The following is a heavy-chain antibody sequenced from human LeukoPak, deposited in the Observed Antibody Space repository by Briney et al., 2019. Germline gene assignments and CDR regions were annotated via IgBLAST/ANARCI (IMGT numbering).Heavy chain of an antibody. J-gene: IGHJ4*02. V-gene: IGHV3-23*01. Sequence: GGSLRLSCAASGFTFSSYAMSWVRQAPGKGLEWVSGISGSGGSTYYADSVKGRLTISRDNSKNTLYLQMNSLRAEDTAVYYCAKSRYDFWSGYFAPDYWGQGTLVTVSS. CDR3: AKSRYDFWSGYFAPDY. D-gene: IGHD3-3*01. CDR1: GFTFSSYA. CDR2: ISGSGGST.